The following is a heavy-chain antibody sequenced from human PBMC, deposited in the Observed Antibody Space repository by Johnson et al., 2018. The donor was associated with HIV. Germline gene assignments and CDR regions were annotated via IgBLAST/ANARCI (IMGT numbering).Heavy chain of an antibody. J-gene: IGHJ3*02. CDR3: AKEDPWRRAFDI. CDR2: ISWNRGSI. V-gene: IGHV3-9*01. Sequence: VQLVESGGGLVQPGGSLRLSCAASGFTVSTNYMHWVRQAPGQGLEWVSGISWNRGSIGYADSVKGRFTISRDNSKNTLYLQMNSLRAEDTAVYYCAKEDPWRRAFDIWGQGTVVTVSS. CDR1: GFTVSTNY. D-gene: IGHD1-1*01.